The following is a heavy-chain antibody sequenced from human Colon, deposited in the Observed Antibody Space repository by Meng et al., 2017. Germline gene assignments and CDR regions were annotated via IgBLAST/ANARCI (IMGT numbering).Heavy chain of an antibody. D-gene: IGHD1-1*01. CDR1: GFSFSDHY. Sequence: GESLKISCATSGFSFSDHYMDWVRQAPGKGLVWVSRITPEGSTTDYVDSVRGRFTIPRDNAKNTLYLQMNSLRAEDTAVYYCTSGGLEPVDYWGQGTLVTVSS. CDR2: ITPEGSTT. CDR3: TSGGLEPVDY. V-gene: IGHV3-74*01. J-gene: IGHJ4*02.